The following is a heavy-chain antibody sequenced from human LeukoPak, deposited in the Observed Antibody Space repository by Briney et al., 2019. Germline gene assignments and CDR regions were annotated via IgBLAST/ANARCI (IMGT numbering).Heavy chain of an antibody. V-gene: IGHV3-48*03. J-gene: IGHJ6*04. D-gene: IGHD3-10*02. CDR3: AELGITMIGGV. Sequence: GGSLRPSCAASGFTFTSYAMSWVRQAPGKGLEWVSYISSSGSTIYYADSVKGRFTISRDNAKNSLYLQMNSLRAEDTAVYYCAELGITMIGGVWGKGTTVTISS. CDR2: ISSSGSTI. CDR1: GFTFTSYA.